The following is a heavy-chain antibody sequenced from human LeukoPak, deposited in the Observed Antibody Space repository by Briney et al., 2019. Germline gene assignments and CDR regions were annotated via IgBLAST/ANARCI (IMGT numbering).Heavy chain of an antibody. CDR1: GYSISSGYY. J-gene: IGHJ2*01. D-gene: IGHD3-22*01. Sequence: PSETLSLTCTVSGYSISSGYYWGWIRQPPGKGLEWIGSIYHSGSTYYNPSLKSRVTISVDTSKNQFSLKLSSVTAADTAVYYCARFYYDSSGYYYWYFDLWGRGTLVTVSS. CDR3: ARFYYDSSGYYYWYFDL. CDR2: IYHSGST. V-gene: IGHV4-38-2*02.